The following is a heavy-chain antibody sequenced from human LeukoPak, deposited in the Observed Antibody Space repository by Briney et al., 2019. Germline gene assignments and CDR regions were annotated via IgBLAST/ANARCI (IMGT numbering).Heavy chain of an antibody. CDR1: GGSISSYY. Sequence: PSETLSLTCTVSGGSISSYYWSWIRQPAGKGLEWIGYIYYSGSTNYNPSLKSRVTISVDTSKNQFSLKLSSVTAADTAVYYCARGIRLGELSSLYYFDYWGQGTLVTVSS. J-gene: IGHJ4*02. D-gene: IGHD3-16*02. V-gene: IGHV4-59*01. CDR3: ARGIRLGELSSLYYFDY. CDR2: IYYSGST.